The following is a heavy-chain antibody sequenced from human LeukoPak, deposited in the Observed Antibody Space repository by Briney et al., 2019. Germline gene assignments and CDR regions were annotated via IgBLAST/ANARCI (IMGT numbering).Heavy chain of an antibody. Sequence: GASVTVSYMACRGTFSSYSSSLLQQAPPQGREWPGGIFAIFGTANYSQKLQGRVKITTDERTSTSYMELSSLRSEDTAVYSCARESTYYCSSTSCYNATIDYWGQGTLVTVSS. CDR1: RGTFSSYS. CDR3: ARESTYYCSSTSCYNATIDY. D-gene: IGHD2-2*02. V-gene: IGHV1-69*05. J-gene: IGHJ4*02. CDR2: IFAIFGTA.